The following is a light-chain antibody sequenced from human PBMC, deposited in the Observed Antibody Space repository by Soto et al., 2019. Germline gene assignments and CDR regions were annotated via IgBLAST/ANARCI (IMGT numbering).Light chain of an antibody. Sequence: IQMTQSPSSLSASVGDRVTITCRASQSISNYLNWYQQKPGKAPNLLIYAASSLQSGVPSRFSGSGSGTDFTLTITSLQPEDVATYYCQQSFDALWTFGQGTKVEIK. CDR2: AAS. V-gene: IGKV1-39*01. CDR1: QSISNY. J-gene: IGKJ1*01. CDR3: QQSFDALWT.